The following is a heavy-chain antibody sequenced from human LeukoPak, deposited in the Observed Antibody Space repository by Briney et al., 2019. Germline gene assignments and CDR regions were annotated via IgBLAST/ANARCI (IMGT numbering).Heavy chain of an antibody. CDR3: AKDRVPHSGWEIDY. Sequence: PGGSLRLSCAASGFTFSNYAMSWVRQAPGKGLEWVSAIIGSDGSTYYADSVKGRFTISRDKSKNTLYLQMNSLRAEDTAVYYCAKDRVPHSGWEIDYWGQGTLVIVSS. CDR2: IIGSDGST. J-gene: IGHJ4*02. D-gene: IGHD6-19*01. V-gene: IGHV3-23*01. CDR1: GFTFSNYA.